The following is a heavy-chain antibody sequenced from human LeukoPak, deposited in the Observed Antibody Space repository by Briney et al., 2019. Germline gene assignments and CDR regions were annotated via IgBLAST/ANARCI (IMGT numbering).Heavy chain of an antibody. CDR3: ARNYGSGTNWFDP. J-gene: IGHJ5*02. CDR2: IYYRGST. V-gene: IGHV4-31*03. D-gene: IGHD3-10*01. Sequence: SETLSLTCTVSGGSISSGGYYWSWIRQHPGKGLEWIGYIYYRGSTYYNPSLKSRVTISVDTSKNQFSLKLSSVTAADTAVYYCARNYGSGTNWFDPWGQGTLVTVSS. CDR1: GGSISSGGYY.